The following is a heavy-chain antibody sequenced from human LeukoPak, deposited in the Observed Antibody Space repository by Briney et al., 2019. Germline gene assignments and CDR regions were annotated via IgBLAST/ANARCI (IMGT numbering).Heavy chain of an antibody. CDR1: GFTFSNYA. CDR2: ISGSGGST. CDR3: AKEPLGYSYGYFDY. D-gene: IGHD5-18*01. Sequence: PGGSLRLSCAASGFTFSNYAMSWVRQAPGKGLEWVSTISGSGGSTYYADSVKGRSTISRDNSKNTLYLQMNSLRAEDTAVFYCAKEPLGYSYGYFDYWGQGTLVTVSS. J-gene: IGHJ4*02. V-gene: IGHV3-23*01.